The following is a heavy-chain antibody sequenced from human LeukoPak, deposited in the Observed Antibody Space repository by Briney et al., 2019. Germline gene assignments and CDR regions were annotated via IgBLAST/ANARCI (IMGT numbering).Heavy chain of an antibody. CDR2: IKEDGSQI. CDR1: GFPFRTYW. CDR3: ARGSSANWFDH. J-gene: IGHJ5*02. Sequence: AGGSLRLSCEASGFPFRTYWMSWVRQAPGKRPEWVANIKEDGSQIEYLDSVRGRFTIFRDNAKNSLYLQMNTLRVEDTAVYYCARGSSANWFDHGGQGTLVSVSS. V-gene: IGHV3-7*01. D-gene: IGHD6-19*01.